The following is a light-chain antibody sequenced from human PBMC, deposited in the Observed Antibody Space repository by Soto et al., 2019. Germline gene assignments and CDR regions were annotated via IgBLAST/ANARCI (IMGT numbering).Light chain of an antibody. V-gene: IGKV3-15*01. J-gene: IGKJ1*01. Sequence: EIVMTQSPATLSVSPGERATLSCRASQGISTNLAWYQQKPGKAPRLLIYGASTRSTGIPARFSGSGSGTEFTPTISSLQSKDVAVYYCQQYDNWLRTFGHGTKVEIK. CDR3: QQYDNWLRT. CDR2: GAS. CDR1: QGISTN.